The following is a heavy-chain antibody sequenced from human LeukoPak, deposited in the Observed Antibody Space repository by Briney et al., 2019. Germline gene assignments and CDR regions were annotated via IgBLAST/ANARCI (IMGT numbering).Heavy chain of an antibody. CDR3: AREEMATIQATGIFSGIPNWLDP. D-gene: IGHD5-24*01. V-gene: IGHV1-69*13. J-gene: IGHJ5*02. CDR2: IIPIFGTA. Sequence: ASVKVSCKASGGTFSSYAISWVRQAPGQGLEWMGGIIPIFGTANYAQKFQGRVTITADESTSTAYMELSSLRSEDTAVYYCAREEMATIQATGIFSGIPNWLDPWGQGTLVTVSS. CDR1: GGTFSSYA.